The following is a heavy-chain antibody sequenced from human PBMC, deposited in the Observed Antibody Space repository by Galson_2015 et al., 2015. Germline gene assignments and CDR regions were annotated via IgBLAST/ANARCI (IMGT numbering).Heavy chain of an antibody. J-gene: IGHJ6*02. CDR1: GYSFTSYW. Sequence: QSGAEVKKPGESLKISCKGSGYSFTSYWIGWVRQMPGKGLEWMGIIYLGDSDTRYSPSFQGQVTISADKSISTAYLQWSSLKASDTAMYYCARRSSVGYSSSWFYYYYGMDVWGQGTTVTVSS. V-gene: IGHV5-51*01. D-gene: IGHD6-13*01. CDR3: ARRSSVGYSSSWFYYYYGMDV. CDR2: IYLGDSDT.